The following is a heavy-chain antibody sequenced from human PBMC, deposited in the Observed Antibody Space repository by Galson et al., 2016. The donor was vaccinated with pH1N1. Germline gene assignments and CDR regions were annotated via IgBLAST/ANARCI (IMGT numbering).Heavy chain of an antibody. V-gene: IGHV1-69*13. D-gene: IGHD3-22*01. J-gene: IGHJ3*01. CDR2: IMPIFGTT. CDR1: GCPLSSYA. CDR3: VRSTGYDKVNGYFDV. Sequence: SVKVSCKASGCPLSSYATGWVRQAPGQGPEWMGGIMPIFGTTKYEQNFQGRVTLTADERSGSAYMELSGLTSMDTAVYYCVRSTGYDKVNGYFDVWGQGTLVIVSS.